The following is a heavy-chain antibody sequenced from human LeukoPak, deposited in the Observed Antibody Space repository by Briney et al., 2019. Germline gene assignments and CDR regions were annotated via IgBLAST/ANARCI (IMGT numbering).Heavy chain of an antibody. CDR3: ARAPRGVVVKSDAFDI. CDR2: IYYSGST. J-gene: IGHJ3*02. Sequence: SETLSLTCTVSGGSISSYYWSWIRQPPGKGLEWIGYIYYSGSTNYNPSLKSRVRTSVDTSKKQFSLKLSSVTAADTAVYYCARAPRGVVVKSDAFDIWSQGTMVTVSS. CDR1: GGSISSYY. V-gene: IGHV4-59*01. D-gene: IGHD2-15*01.